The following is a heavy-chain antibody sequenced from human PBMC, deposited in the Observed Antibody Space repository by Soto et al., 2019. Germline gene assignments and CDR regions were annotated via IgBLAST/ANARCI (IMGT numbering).Heavy chain of an antibody. CDR3: VRGNCALGRCYFDS. V-gene: IGHV3-72*01. CDR1: GFTFSDYY. Sequence: GGSLRLSCAASGFTFSDYYIDWVRQAPGKGLEWVGRSRNSAKSYTTEYAASVKGRFTVSRDHSKNSLYLQMNTLTIEDTAVYHCVRGNCALGRCYFDSWGQGTLVTVSS. CDR2: SRNSAKSYTT. D-gene: IGHD2-2*03. J-gene: IGHJ4*02.